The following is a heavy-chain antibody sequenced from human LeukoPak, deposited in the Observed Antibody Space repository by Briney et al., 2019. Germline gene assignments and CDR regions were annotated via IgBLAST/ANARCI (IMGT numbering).Heavy chain of an antibody. V-gene: IGHV4-59*01. CDR1: GGSISSYY. CDR3: ARDGGYSYGSYYYYGMDV. CDR2: IYYSGST. J-gene: IGHJ6*02. Sequence: SETLSLTCTVSGGSISSYYWSWIRQPPGKGLEWIGYIYYSGSTNYNPSLKSRVTISVDTSKNQFSLKLSSVTAADTAVYYCARDGGYSYGSYYYYGMDVWGQGTTVTVSS. D-gene: IGHD5-18*01.